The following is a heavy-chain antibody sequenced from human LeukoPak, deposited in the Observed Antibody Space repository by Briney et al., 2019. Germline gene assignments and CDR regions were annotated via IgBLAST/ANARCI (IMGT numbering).Heavy chain of an antibody. Sequence: ASVKVSCKASGYTFTSYYMHWVRQAPGQGLEWMGIINPSGGSTSYAQKFQGGVTMTRDTSTSTVYMELSSLRSEDTAVYYCALYGSGSYVDYWGQGTLVTVSS. CDR2: INPSGGST. CDR1: GYTFTSYY. J-gene: IGHJ4*02. V-gene: IGHV1-46*01. D-gene: IGHD3-10*01. CDR3: ALYGSGSYVDY.